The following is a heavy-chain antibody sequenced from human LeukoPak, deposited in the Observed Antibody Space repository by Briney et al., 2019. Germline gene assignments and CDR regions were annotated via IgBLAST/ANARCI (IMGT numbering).Heavy chain of an antibody. CDR3: ARIRAVAAAQGGSDY. J-gene: IGHJ4*02. V-gene: IGHV4-4*07. CDR2: IYTSGST. D-gene: IGHD6-13*01. CDR1: GGSISNYY. Sequence: SETLSLTCTVSGGSISNYYWSWIRQPAGKGLEWIGHIYTSGSTNYNPSLKSRVTISVDTSKNQFSLKLSSVTAADTAVYYCARIRAVAAAQGGSDYWGQGTLVTVSS.